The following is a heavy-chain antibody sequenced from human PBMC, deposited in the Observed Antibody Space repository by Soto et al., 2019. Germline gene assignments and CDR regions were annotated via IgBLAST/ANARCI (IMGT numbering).Heavy chain of an antibody. Sequence: GASVKVSCKASGYTFTSYAMHWVRQAPGQRLEWMGWTNAGNGNTKYSQKFQGRVTITRDTSASTAYMELSSLRSEDTAVYYCARRPSRDSSGWLRDETNDAFDIWGQGTMVTVSS. V-gene: IGHV1-3*01. CDR3: ARRPSRDSSGWLRDETNDAFDI. J-gene: IGHJ3*02. D-gene: IGHD6-19*01. CDR2: TNAGNGNT. CDR1: GYTFTSYA.